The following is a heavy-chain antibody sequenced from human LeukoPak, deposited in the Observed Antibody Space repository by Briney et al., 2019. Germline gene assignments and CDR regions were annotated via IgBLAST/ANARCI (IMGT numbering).Heavy chain of an antibody. Sequence: ASVKVSCKISGYTLTELSMHWVRQAPGKGLEWMGGFDPEDGETIYAQKFQGRVAMTEDTSTDTAYMELSSLRSEDTAVYYCATVAPEDYYFDYWGQGTLVTVSS. CDR2: FDPEDGET. CDR1: GYTLTELS. CDR3: ATVAPEDYYFDY. J-gene: IGHJ4*02. V-gene: IGHV1-24*01. D-gene: IGHD3/OR15-3a*01.